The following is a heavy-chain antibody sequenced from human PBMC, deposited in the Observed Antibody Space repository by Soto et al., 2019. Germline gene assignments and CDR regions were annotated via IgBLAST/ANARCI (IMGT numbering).Heavy chain of an antibody. CDR3: ARKLGVGHYPFRH. CDR2: INTNGNR. J-gene: IGHJ4*02. D-gene: IGHD7-27*01. Sequence: EVQLLESGGGLVQPGGSLRLSCAASGFPFTSYGVSWARQAPGKGLEWVSTINTNGNRHYADSVKGRFTISRDSSESMLYLDMNNLRAEDTALYYCARKLGVGHYPFRHWGQGTLVTVSS. CDR1: GFPFTSYG. V-gene: IGHV3-23*01.